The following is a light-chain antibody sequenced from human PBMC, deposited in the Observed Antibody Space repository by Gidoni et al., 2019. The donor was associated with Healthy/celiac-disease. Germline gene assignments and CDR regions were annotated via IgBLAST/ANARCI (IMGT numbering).Light chain of an antibody. V-gene: IGLV1-40*01. Sequence: QSVLTQPPSVSGAPGQRVTISNIGAGYDVHWYQQLPGTAPKLLIYGNSNRPSGVPDRFSGSKSGTSASLAITGLQAEDEADYYCQSYDSSRWVFGGGTKLTVL. CDR3: QSYDSSRWV. CDR2: GNS. J-gene: IGLJ3*02. CDR1: IGAGYD.